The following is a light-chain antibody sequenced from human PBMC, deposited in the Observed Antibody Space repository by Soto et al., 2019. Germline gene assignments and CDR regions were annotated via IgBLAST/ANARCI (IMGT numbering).Light chain of an antibody. CDR3: QSYDSGLTGYV. Sequence: QSVLTQPPSVSGAPGQTVTISCAGTRSNIGAGYDVHWYQHLSGRAPKLLMYGSKYRPSGVPDRFSGSKSGTSASLTITALQAEDEADYYCQSYDSGLTGYVFGTGTKLTVL. CDR1: RSNIGAGYD. V-gene: IGLV1-40*01. CDR2: GSK. J-gene: IGLJ1*01.